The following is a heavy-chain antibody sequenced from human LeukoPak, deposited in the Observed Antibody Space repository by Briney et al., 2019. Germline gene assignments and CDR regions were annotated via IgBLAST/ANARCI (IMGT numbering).Heavy chain of an antibody. CDR1: GFTFSGYA. D-gene: IGHD6-13*01. CDR2: ISGSGSTI. CDR3: ARGEQQLFPFDY. J-gene: IGHJ4*02. V-gene: IGHV3-23*01. Sequence: GGSLRLSCPASGFTFSGYAMSWVRQAPGKGLEWVSAISGSGSTIYYADSVKGRFTISRDNAKNSLYLQMNSLRAEDTAVYYCARGEQQLFPFDYWGQGTLVTVSS.